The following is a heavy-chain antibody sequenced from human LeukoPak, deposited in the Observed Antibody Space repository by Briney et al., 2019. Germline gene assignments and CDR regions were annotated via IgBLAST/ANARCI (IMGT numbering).Heavy chain of an antibody. V-gene: IGHV1-69*13. J-gene: IGHJ4*02. CDR2: IIPIFGTA. CDR1: GGTFSSYA. D-gene: IGHD6-19*01. CDR3: AKEGIAVAVN. Sequence: ASVKVSCKASGGTFSSYAISWVRQAPGQGLEWMGGIIPIFGTANYAQKFQGRVTITADESTSTAYMELSSLRSEDTVVYYCAKEGIAVAVNWGQGTLVTVSS.